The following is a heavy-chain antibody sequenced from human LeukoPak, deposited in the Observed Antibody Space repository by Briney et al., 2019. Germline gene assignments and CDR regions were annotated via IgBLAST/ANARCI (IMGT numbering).Heavy chain of an antibody. D-gene: IGHD6-19*01. CDR2: INAGTGNT. J-gene: IGHJ4*02. CDR3: AREYGYDSGWSYPFLFDY. V-gene: IGHV1-3*01. Sequence: ASVKVSCKASGYTFTSYAMHWVGQAPGQGLEWMGWINAGTGNTKYSQKFQGRVTITRDTSASTAYMELNSLRSEDTAMYYCAREYGYDSGWSYPFLFDYWGQGTLVTVSS. CDR1: GYTFTSYA.